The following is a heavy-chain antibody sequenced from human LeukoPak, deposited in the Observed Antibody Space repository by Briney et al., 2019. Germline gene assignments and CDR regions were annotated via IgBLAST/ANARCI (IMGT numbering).Heavy chain of an antibody. CDR3: AKGGIYCSSTSCPRPFDY. J-gene: IGHJ4*02. V-gene: IGHV3-23*01. Sequence: GGSLRLSCAASGFTFSSYAMSWVRQAPGKGLEWVSAISGSGGSTYYADSVKGRFTISRDNSKKTLYLQMNSLRAEDTAVYYCAKGGIYCSSTSCPRPFDYWGQGTLVTVSS. CDR2: ISGSGGST. D-gene: IGHD2-2*01. CDR1: GFTFSSYA.